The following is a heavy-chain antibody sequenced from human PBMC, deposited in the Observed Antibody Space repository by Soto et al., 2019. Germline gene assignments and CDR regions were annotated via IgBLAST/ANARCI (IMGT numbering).Heavy chain of an antibody. D-gene: IGHD1-26*01. CDR1: GFTFSNSA. Sequence: EVQLLESGGGLVQPGGSLRLSCAASGFTFSNSALTWVRQAPGKGLEWVSTIIDTAATTYYADSVKGRFTISRDNSKNTLYLQMNSLRAEDTAVYYCARGKTNSFDYWGQETLVTVSS. CDR2: IIDTAATT. V-gene: IGHV3-23*01. J-gene: IGHJ4*02. CDR3: ARGKTNSFDY.